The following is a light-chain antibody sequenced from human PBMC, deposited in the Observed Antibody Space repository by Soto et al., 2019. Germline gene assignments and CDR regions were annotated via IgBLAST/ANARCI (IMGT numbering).Light chain of an antibody. V-gene: IGKV3-15*01. CDR3: QQYDNWPPD. CDR2: GAS. Sequence: EIVMTQSPGTLSVSPGERVTLSCGASQSVSSNLAWYQQKPGQPPSLLIYGASTRATDIPARFSGSGSGTEFTLTISSLQSEDFAVYYCQQYDNWPPDFGQGTKVEIK. J-gene: IGKJ1*01. CDR1: QSVSSN.